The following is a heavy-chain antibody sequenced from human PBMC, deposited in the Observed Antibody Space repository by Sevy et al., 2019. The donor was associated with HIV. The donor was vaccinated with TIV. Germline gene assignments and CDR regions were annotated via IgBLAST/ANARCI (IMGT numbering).Heavy chain of an antibody. CDR3: AGRLLWFGEGGGYYYYYGMDV. Sequence: ASVKVSCKASGGTFSSYAISWVRQAPGQGLEWMGGIIPIFGTANYAQKFQGRVTITADESTSTGYMELSSLRLEDTAVDYWAGRLLWFGEGGGYYYYYGMDVWGQGTTVTVSS. V-gene: IGHV1-69*13. J-gene: IGHJ6*02. D-gene: IGHD3-10*01. CDR2: IIPIFGTA. CDR1: GGTFSSYA.